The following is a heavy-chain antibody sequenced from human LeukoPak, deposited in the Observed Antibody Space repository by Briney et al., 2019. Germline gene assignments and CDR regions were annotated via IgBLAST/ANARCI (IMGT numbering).Heavy chain of an antibody. CDR1: GGTFSSYA. V-gene: IGHV1-69*13. CDR2: IVPIFGTA. Sequence: PSVKVSCKASGGTFSSYAISWVRQAPGQGLEWMGGIVPIFGTANYAQKFQGRVTITADESTSTAYMELSSLRSEDTAVYYCASESSDSSGIYFDYWGQGTLVTVSS. CDR3: ASESSDSSGIYFDY. J-gene: IGHJ4*02. D-gene: IGHD3-22*01.